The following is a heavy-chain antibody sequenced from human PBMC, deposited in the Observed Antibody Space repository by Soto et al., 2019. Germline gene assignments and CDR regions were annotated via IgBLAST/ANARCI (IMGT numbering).Heavy chain of an antibody. CDR3: AKDRGSSGWYIGFDY. D-gene: IGHD6-19*01. Sequence: EVQLLESGGGLVQPGGSLRLSCAASGFTFSSYAMSWVRQAPGKGLEWVSAISGSGGSTYYADSVKGRFTISRDNAKNTLYLQMNSLRAEDTAVYYCAKDRGSSGWYIGFDYWGQGTLVTVSS. V-gene: IGHV3-23*01. CDR1: GFTFSSYA. CDR2: ISGSGGST. J-gene: IGHJ4*02.